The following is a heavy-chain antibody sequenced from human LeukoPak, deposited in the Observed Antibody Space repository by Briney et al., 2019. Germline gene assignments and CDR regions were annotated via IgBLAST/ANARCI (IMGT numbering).Heavy chain of an antibody. J-gene: IGHJ4*02. CDR2: IDQGGTEK. V-gene: IGHV3-7*01. Sequence: PGGSLRLSCAASGFTFSTYWMTWVRQAPGEGLEWVANIDQGGTEKHYVESVKGRFTISRDNAKNSLFLQMNSLRVDDTAVYYCAKTISDVYFGWGQGTLVTVSS. D-gene: IGHD3-3*01. CDR3: AKTISDVYFG. CDR1: GFTFSTYW.